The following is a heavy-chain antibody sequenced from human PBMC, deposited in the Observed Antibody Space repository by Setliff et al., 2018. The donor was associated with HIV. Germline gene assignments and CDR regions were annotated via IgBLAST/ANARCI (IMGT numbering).Heavy chain of an antibody. CDR2: IYYSGST. CDR1: GGSISSYY. D-gene: IGHD4-17*01. J-gene: IGHJ4*02. CDR3: ARSRPTVAGFYFDY. V-gene: IGHV4-59*06. Sequence: PSETLSLTCTVSGGSISSYYWSWIRQHPGKGLEWIGYIYYSGSTYYNPSLKSRVTILVDTSKNQFSLKLSSVTAADTAVYYCARSRPTVAGFYFDYWGQGTLVTVSS.